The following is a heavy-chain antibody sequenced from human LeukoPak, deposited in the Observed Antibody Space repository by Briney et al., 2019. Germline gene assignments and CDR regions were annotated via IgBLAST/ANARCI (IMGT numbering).Heavy chain of an antibody. J-gene: IGHJ3*02. D-gene: IGHD2-2*01. CDR2: INPNSGGT. CDR1: GYTFTGYY. V-gene: IGHV1-2*02. CDR3: ARVKFRIVVPAAPFDAFDI. Sequence: ASVKVSCKASGYTFTGYYMHWVRQAPGQGLEWMGWINPNSGGTNYAQKFQGRVTMTRDTSISTAYMELSRLRSDDTAVYYCARVKFRIVVPAAPFDAFDIWGQGTMVTVSS.